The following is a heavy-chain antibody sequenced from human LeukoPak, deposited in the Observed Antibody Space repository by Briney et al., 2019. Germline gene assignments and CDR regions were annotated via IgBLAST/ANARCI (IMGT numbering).Heavy chain of an antibody. CDR3: ARDVQAQWLVHGY. Sequence: ASVKVSCKASGYTFTSFYMHWVRQAPGQGLEWMGIINPRGGSTTSAQKFQGRVTLTRDTSTTTVYMELSSLRSEDTAVYYCARDVQAQWLVHGYWGQGTLVTVSS. CDR1: GYTFTSFY. J-gene: IGHJ4*02. CDR2: INPRGGST. V-gene: IGHV1-46*01. D-gene: IGHD6-19*01.